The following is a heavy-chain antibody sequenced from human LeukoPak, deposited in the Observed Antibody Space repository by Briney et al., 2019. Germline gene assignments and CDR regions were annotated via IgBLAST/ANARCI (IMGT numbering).Heavy chain of an antibody. J-gene: IGHJ1*01. D-gene: IGHD6-19*01. Sequence: GGSLRLSCAASGFTVSSNYMHWVRQAPGKGLEWVAVISYDGSNKYYADSVKGRFTISRDNSKNTLYLQMNSLRAEDTAVYYCARDRSSGWPEYFQHWGQGTLVTVSS. CDR3: ARDRSSGWPEYFQH. CDR1: GFTVSSNY. V-gene: IGHV3-30-3*01. CDR2: ISYDGSNK.